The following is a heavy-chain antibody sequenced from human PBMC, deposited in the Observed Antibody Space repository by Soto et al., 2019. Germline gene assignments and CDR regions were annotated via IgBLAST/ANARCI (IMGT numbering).Heavy chain of an antibody. CDR1: GFSFSSYG. CDR2: IWNDGSNE. Sequence: GGSLRLSCKASGFSFSSYGMHWIRQAPGKGLEWLAIIWNDGSNEYYADSVKGRFTISRDNSKNTLYLQLNNLRAEDTAVYFCDRDNTDSGGYPEYWGQGTLVTVSS. D-gene: IGHD3-22*01. V-gene: IGHV3-33*01. CDR3: DRDNTDSGGYPEY. J-gene: IGHJ4*02.